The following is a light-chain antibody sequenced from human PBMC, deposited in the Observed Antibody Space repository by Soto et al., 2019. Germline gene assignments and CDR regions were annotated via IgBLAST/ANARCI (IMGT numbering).Light chain of an antibody. CDR2: AAS. V-gene: IGKV1D-8*01. Sequence: VIWMTQSPSLLSASTGDRVTISCRISQGISSYLAWYQQKPGKAPELLIYAASTLQSGVPSRFSGSGSGTDFTLTISCLQSEDFATYYCQQYYSFPLTFGQGTKLEIK. J-gene: IGKJ2*01. CDR3: QQYYSFPLT. CDR1: QGISSY.